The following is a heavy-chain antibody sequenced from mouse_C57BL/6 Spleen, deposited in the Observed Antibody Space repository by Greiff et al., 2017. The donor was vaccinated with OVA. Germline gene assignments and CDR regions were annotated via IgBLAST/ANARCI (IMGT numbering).Heavy chain of an antibody. CDR3: ARWGYSYAMDY. CDR1: GYTFTDYY. D-gene: IGHD2-14*01. J-gene: IGHJ4*01. V-gene: IGHV1-26*01. Sequence: VQLQQSGPELVKPGASVKISCKASGYTFTDYYMNWVKQSHGKSLEWIGDINPNNGGTSYNQKFKGKATLTVDKSSSTAYMELRSLTSEDSAVYYCARWGYSYAMDYWGQGTSVTVSS. CDR2: INPNNGGT.